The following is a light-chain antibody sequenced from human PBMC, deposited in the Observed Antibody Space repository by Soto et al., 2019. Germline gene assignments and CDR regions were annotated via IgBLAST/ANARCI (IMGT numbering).Light chain of an antibody. Sequence: DIQMTQSPSTLSAYVGDRVTITCRASQSVNSWLAWYQQKPGRAPKLLIYSVSNLDSGVPSRFSGSGSGTGFTLTISSLQPDDFASYYCQQFSSYSRTFGQGTKVEMK. CDR1: QSVNSW. CDR3: QQFSSYSRT. J-gene: IGKJ1*01. V-gene: IGKV1-5*01. CDR2: SVS.